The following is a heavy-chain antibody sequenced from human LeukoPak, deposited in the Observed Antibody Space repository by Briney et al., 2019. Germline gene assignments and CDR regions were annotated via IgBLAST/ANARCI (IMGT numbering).Heavy chain of an antibody. Sequence: SETLSLTCTVAGGSISSSYWNWIRQPPGKGLEWIGNMYSSGSTKYNPSLRSRVTISIDTSKKLFSLKLRPVTAADTATYYCTRGYYDPFDRWGQGTLVTVSS. J-gene: IGHJ5*02. D-gene: IGHD3-22*01. CDR2: MYSSGST. CDR3: TRGYYDPFDR. V-gene: IGHV4-59*01. CDR1: GGSISSSY.